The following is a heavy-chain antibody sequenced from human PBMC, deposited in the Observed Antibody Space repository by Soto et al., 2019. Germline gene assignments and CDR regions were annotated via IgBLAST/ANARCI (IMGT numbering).Heavy chain of an antibody. CDR2: INHSGST. D-gene: IGHD3-10*01. CDR3: ARGVAGSRRSPNHHYYYYGMDV. J-gene: IGHJ6*02. Sequence: PSETLSLTCAVYGGSFSGYYWGWIRQPPGKGLEWIGEINHSGSTNYNPSLKSRVTISVDTSENQFSLKLSSVTAADTAVYYCARGVAGSRRSPNHHYYYYGMDVWGQGTTVTVSS. CDR1: GGSFSGYY. V-gene: IGHV4-34*01.